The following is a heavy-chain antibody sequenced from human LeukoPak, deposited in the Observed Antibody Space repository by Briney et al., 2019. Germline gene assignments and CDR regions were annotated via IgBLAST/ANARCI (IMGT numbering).Heavy chain of an antibody. Sequence: SETLSLTCAVYGGSFSGYYWSWIRQPPGKGLEWIGEINHSGSTNYNPSLKSRVTTSVDTSKNQFSMKLSSVTAADTAVYYCARGSVVGYFVVVTPYYFDYWGQGTLVTVSS. V-gene: IGHV4-34*01. D-gene: IGHD2-21*02. CDR1: GGSFSGYY. CDR3: ARGSVVGYFVVVTPYYFDY. J-gene: IGHJ4*02. CDR2: INHSGST.